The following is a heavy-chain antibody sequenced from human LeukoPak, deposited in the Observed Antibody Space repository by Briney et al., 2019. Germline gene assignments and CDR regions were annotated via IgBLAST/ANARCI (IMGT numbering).Heavy chain of an antibody. J-gene: IGHJ6*02. CDR3: ATGSSRNYYYYYGMDV. D-gene: IGHD1-14*01. V-gene: IGHV1-3*01. CDR2: INAGNGNT. CDR1: GYTFTSYA. Sequence: ASVKVSCKASGYTFTSYAMHWVRQAPGQRLEWMGWINAGNGNTKYSQKFQGRVTMTEDTSTDTAYMELSSLRSEDTAVYYCATGSSRNYYYYYGMDVWGQGTTVTVSS.